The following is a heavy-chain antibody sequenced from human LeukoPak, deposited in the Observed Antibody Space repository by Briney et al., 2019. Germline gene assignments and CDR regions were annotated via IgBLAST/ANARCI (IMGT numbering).Heavy chain of an antibody. D-gene: IGHD5-18*01. CDR2: ISSSSSTI. CDR1: GFTFSSYS. CDR3: ARETDTAMVFDYYYYGMDV. J-gene: IGHJ6*02. V-gene: IGHV3-48*01. Sequence: GGSLRHSCAASGFTFSSYSMNWVRQAPGKGLEWVSYISSSSSTIYYADSVKGRFTISRDNAKNSLYLQMNSLRAEDTAVYYCARETDTAMVFDYYYYGMDVWGQGTTVTVSS.